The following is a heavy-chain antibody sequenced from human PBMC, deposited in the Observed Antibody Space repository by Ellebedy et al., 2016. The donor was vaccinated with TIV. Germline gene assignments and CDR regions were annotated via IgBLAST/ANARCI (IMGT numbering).Heavy chain of an antibody. J-gene: IGHJ5*02. Sequence: ASVKVSCKASGYTFTSYAMHWVRQAPGQRLEWMGWINAGNGNTNYSQKFQGRVTITRDTSASTAYMELSSLRSEDTAGDYCSKAFLLVVAATDNWFDTWGQGTLVTVSS. CDR3: SKAFLLVVAATDNWFDT. CDR1: GYTFTSYA. CDR2: INAGNGNT. V-gene: IGHV1-3*01. D-gene: IGHD2-15*01.